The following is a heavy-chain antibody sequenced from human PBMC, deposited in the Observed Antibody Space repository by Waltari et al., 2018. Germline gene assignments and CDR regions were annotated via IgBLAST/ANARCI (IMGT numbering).Heavy chain of an antibody. V-gene: IGHV4-34*02. CDR1: GGSLSGYH. CDR3: ARVFGYYYYDMDV. D-gene: IGHD3-3*01. CDR2: INDSGRT. Sequence: QVQLQQWGAGLLKPSETLSLTCDVSGGSLSGYHWTWIRQPPGKGLEWIGEINDSGRTTDNLSRESRGTVSIDTDNKQFSLRVRSVTAADTAVYYCARVFGYYYYDMDVWGKGTTVTISS. J-gene: IGHJ6*03.